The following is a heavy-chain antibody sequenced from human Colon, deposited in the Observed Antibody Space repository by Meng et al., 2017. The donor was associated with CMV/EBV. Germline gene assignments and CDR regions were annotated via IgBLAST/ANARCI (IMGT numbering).Heavy chain of an antibody. CDR2: ISYDGSNK. CDR1: GFTFSSYA. J-gene: IGHJ5*02. D-gene: IGHD2-2*01. V-gene: IGHV3-30-3*01. Sequence: GESLKISCAASGFTFSSYAMHWVRQAPGKGLEWVAVISYDGSNKYYADSVKGRFTISRDNSKNTLYLQMNSLRAEDTAVYYCVRDQRVVRNWFDPWGQGTLVTVSS. CDR3: VRDQRVVRNWFDP.